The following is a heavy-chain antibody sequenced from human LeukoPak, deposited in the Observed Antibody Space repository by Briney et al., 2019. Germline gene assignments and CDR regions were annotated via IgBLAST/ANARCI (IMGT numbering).Heavy chain of an antibody. CDR1: GGSISPYY. D-gene: IGHD1-26*01. CDR2: IYYSGNS. J-gene: IGHJ4*02. Sequence: PSETLSLTRTVSGGSISPYYWSWIRQPPGRGLEWIGYIYYSGNSNYNPSLKSRVTISVDTSKNQFSLNLNSVTAADTAVYYCARFWSPRGGIDCWGQGALVTVSS. CDR3: ARFWSPRGGIDC. V-gene: IGHV4-59*01.